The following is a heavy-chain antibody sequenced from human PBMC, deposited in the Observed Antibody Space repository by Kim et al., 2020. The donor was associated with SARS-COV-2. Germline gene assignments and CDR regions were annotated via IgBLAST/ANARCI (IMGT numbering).Heavy chain of an antibody. CDR3: ARGGYCSGGNCYGGSWWFDP. CDR1: GGTFSNFA. Sequence: SVKVSCKASGGTFSNFAISWVRQAPGQGLEWMGGIIPIFGTANYAQKFQGRVTITADESTSTAYMDLSSLRSEDTAVYYCARGGYCSGGNCYGGSWWFDPWGQGTLVTVSS. D-gene: IGHD2-15*01. CDR2: IIPIFGTA. J-gene: IGHJ5*02. V-gene: IGHV1-69*13.